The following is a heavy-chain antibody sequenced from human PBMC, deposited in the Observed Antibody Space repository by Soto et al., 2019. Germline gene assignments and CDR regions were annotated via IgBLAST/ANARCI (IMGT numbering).Heavy chain of an antibody. V-gene: IGHV3-48*02. CDR2: ISSSSSST. CDR3: ARDSTPIDF. Sequence: GGSLRLSCAASGFIFSDYSMNWVRQAPGKGLEWVSYISSSSSSTYYADSVKGRFSISRDSATNSLYLQMNSLRDEDTAVYYCARDSTPIDFWGQGTLVTVSS. CDR1: GFIFSDYS. J-gene: IGHJ4*02.